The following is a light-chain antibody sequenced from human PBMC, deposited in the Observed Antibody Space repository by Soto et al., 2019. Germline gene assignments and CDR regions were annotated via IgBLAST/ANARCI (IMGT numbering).Light chain of an antibody. CDR3: QKYNSAART. V-gene: IGKV1-27*01. Sequence: DIQMTQSPSSLSASVGDRVTITCRASQGISNYLAWYQQKPGKVPKLLIYAASTLQSGVPSRFSGSGSGTDFTLIRSSLQPAAVATYYCQKYNSAARTVGQGTNVEIK. CDR1: QGISNY. CDR2: AAS. J-gene: IGKJ1*01.